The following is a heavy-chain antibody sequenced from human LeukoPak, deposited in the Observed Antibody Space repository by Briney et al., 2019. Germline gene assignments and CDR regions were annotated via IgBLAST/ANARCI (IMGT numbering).Heavy chain of an antibody. V-gene: IGHV1-2*02. CDR3: ASYAAGYNWLKV. Sequence: ASVKVSCKASGHKFTDYYLHWVRQAPGQGLEWMGWIHPGTGDPDYAQKFQGRVTVTRDTSISTVYMELIRLRSDDTAVYYCASYAAGYNWLKVWGQGALVTVSS. J-gene: IGHJ4*02. D-gene: IGHD1-1*01. CDR2: IHPGTGDP. CDR1: GHKFTDYY.